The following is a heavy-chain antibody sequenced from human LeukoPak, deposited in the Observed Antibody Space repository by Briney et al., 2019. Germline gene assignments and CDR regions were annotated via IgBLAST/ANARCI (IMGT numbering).Heavy chain of an antibody. D-gene: IGHD1-1*01. CDR3: ARGGAGQLERQNFDY. CDR2: ISDSGGT. Sequence: SETLSLTCAVYGGSFSGYYWSWIRQPPGKGLEWVWEISDSGGTNYNPSLKSRVTITVSTSKNHFSLKLSSVTAADTAVYYCARGGAGQLERQNFDYWGQGTLVTVSS. V-gene: IGHV4-34*01. CDR1: GGSFSGYY. J-gene: IGHJ4*02.